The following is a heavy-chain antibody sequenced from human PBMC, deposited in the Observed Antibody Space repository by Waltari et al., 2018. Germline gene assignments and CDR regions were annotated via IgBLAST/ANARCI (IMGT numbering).Heavy chain of an antibody. CDR1: GGSFSAYH. V-gene: IGHV4-34*01. Sequence: QLHPQQWGAGLLKPSETLSLTCNIFGGSFSAYHWTWIRHSPGKGLEWIGEINHLGSTNYNPSLKSRVTISLDTSKNEFALKLDSVTAADTAVYFCAKGRLWFGDLRSWGQGTQVTVSS. J-gene: IGHJ4*02. CDR3: AKGRLWFGDLRS. CDR2: INHLGST. D-gene: IGHD3-10*01.